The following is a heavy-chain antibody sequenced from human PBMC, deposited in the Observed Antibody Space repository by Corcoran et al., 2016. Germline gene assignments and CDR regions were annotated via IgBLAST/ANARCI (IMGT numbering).Heavy chain of an antibody. CDR1: GYSFTSYW. J-gene: IGHJ4*02. Sequence: EVQLVQSGAEVKKPGESLKISCKGSGYSFTSYWIGWVRQMPGKGLEWLGIIYPGDSDTRYSPSFQGQVTISADKSLSTAYLQWSSLKASDAAMYYCARHYQQWLERGGFDYWGQGTLVTVSS. CDR2: IYPGDSDT. V-gene: IGHV5-51*01. D-gene: IGHD6-19*01. CDR3: ARHYQQWLERGGFDY.